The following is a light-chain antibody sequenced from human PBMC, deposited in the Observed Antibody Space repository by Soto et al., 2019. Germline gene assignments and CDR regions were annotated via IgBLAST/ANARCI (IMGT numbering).Light chain of an antibody. CDR2: DAS. Sequence: DIQMTQSPSTLSASVGDRVTITCRASQSISSWLAWYQQKPGKAPKLLIYDASSLESGVPSRFSDSGSGTEFTLTISSLQPDDFATYYCQQYNSYSPWTFGQVTKVEIK. CDR3: QQYNSYSPWT. CDR1: QSISSW. J-gene: IGKJ1*01. V-gene: IGKV1-5*01.